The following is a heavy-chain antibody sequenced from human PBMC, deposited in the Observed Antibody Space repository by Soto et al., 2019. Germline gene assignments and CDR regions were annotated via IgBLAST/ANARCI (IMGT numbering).Heavy chain of an antibody. CDR1: GGSFSGYY. CDR3: ARGRLLVWRGWFAP. CDR2: INHSGST. D-gene: IGHD1-1*01. J-gene: IGHJ5*02. Sequence: QVQLQQWGAGLLKPSETLSLTCAVYGGSFSGYYWSWIRQPPGKGLEGIGEINHSGSTNYNPSLNSRVTVAVEPAKSQLSLKLSSVTAADAAVYYGARGRLLVWRGWFAPWGQGTLVTVSS. V-gene: IGHV4-34*01.